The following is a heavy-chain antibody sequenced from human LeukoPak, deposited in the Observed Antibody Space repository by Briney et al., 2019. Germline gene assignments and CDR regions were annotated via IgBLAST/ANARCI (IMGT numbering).Heavy chain of an antibody. J-gene: IGHJ4*02. D-gene: IGHD3-10*01. CDR1: GGSISSYY. Sequence: SETLSLTCTVSGGSISSYYWSWIRQPPGKGLEWIGYIYYSGSTNYNPSLKSRVTISVDTSKNQFSLKLSSVTAADTAVYYCARLQRWSYYFDYWGQGTLVTVSS. CDR2: IYYSGST. V-gene: IGHV4-59*12. CDR3: ARLQRWSYYFDY.